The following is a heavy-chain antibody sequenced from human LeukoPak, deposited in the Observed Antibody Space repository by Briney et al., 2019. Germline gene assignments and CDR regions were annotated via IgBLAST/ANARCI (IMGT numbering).Heavy chain of an antibody. Sequence: ASVKVSCKASGYTFTSYGISWVRQAPGQGLEWMGWINPNSGGTNYAQKFQGRVTMTRDTSISTAYMELSRLRSDDTAVYYCARVLNRYNWNYPSYWGQGTLVTVSS. D-gene: IGHD1-7*01. J-gene: IGHJ4*02. CDR1: GYTFTSYG. CDR3: ARVLNRYNWNYPSY. V-gene: IGHV1-2*02. CDR2: INPNSGGT.